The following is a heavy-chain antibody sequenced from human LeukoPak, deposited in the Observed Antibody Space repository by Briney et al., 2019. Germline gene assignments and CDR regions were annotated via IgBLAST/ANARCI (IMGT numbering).Heavy chain of an antibody. V-gene: IGHV3-30*18. D-gene: IGHD3-22*01. CDR1: GFTFSGYG. CDR2: ISYDGSNK. Sequence: GGSLRPSCAASGFTFSGYGMHWVRQAPGKGLEWVAVISYDGSNKYYADSVKGRFTIAGDNSKNILYLQMNSLRADDTAVYYCAKDMHYDSSGYYGLQFDSWGQGTLVTVSS. CDR3: AKDMHYDSSGYYGLQFDS. J-gene: IGHJ4*02.